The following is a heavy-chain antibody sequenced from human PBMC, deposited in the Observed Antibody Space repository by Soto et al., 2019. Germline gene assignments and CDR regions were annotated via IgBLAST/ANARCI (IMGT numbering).Heavy chain of an antibody. CDR3: ATIAAAGPKAYYFDY. J-gene: IGHJ4*02. CDR2: FDPEDGET. V-gene: IGHV1-24*01. Sequence: ASVKVSCKVSGYTLTELSMHWVRQAPGKGLEWMGGFDPEDGETIYAQKFQGRVTMTEDTSTDTAYMELSSLRSEDTAVYYRATIAAAGPKAYYFDYWGQGTLVTVSS. D-gene: IGHD6-13*01. CDR1: GYTLTELS.